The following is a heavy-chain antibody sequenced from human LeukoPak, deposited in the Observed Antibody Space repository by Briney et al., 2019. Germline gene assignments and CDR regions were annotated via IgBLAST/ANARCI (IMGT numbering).Heavy chain of an antibody. V-gene: IGHV4-59*01. CDR3: ARPNTYDVGNNAFDI. Sequence: PSETLSLTCTVSGGSMSSYYWTWIRQPPGKGMEWIGYIYYTGSTHYNPSLKSRVTISVDTSKSQFSLNLSSVTAADTAVYYCARPNTYDVGNNAFDIWGQGTMVTVSS. D-gene: IGHD2/OR15-2a*01. J-gene: IGHJ3*02. CDR1: GGSMSSYY. CDR2: IYYTGST.